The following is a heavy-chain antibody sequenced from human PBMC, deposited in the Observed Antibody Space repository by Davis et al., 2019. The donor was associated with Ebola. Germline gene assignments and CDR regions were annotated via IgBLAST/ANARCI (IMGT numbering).Heavy chain of an antibody. CDR2: ISYDGSNQ. CDR3: AKDRSDTFYYYYGMDV. D-gene: IGHD6-19*01. CDR1: GFTFSSYA. Sequence: GESLKISCAASGFTFSSYAMHWVRQAPGKGLEWVAVISYDGSNQYYADSVRGRFIISRDNSNNTLYLQMHSLRAEDTAVYYCAKDRSDTFYYYYGMDVWGQGTTVTVS. V-gene: IGHV3-30*18. J-gene: IGHJ6*02.